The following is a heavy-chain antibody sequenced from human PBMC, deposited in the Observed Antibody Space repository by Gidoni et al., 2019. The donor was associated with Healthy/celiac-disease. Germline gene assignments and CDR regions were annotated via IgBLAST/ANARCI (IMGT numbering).Heavy chain of an antibody. D-gene: IGHD4-17*01. V-gene: IGHV3-49*05. Sequence: EVQLVESGGGLVKPGRSLRLSCTASGFTFGDYAMSWFRQVPGKGLEWVGFMRSKAYGGTTEYAASVKGRFTISRDDSKSIAYLQMNSLKTEDTAVYYCTLGTVTRYDYWGQGTLVTVSS. CDR3: TLGTVTRYDY. J-gene: IGHJ4*02. CDR2: MRSKAYGGTT. CDR1: GFTFGDYA.